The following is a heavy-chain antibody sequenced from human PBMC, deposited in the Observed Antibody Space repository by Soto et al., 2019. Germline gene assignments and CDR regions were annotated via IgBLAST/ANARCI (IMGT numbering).Heavy chain of an antibody. V-gene: IGHV3-23*01. Sequence: PGGSLRLSCAASGFTFSSYGMSWVRQAPGKGLEWVSGISSSDGRTYYADSVKGRFTISRDNSKNTLFLQVNSLRAEDTAVYYCVTGVGYCSSSSCYAGFDHWGQGTPVTAPQ. CDR1: GFTFSSYG. J-gene: IGHJ4*02. D-gene: IGHD2-2*01. CDR2: ISSSDGRT. CDR3: VTGVGYCSSSSCYAGFDH.